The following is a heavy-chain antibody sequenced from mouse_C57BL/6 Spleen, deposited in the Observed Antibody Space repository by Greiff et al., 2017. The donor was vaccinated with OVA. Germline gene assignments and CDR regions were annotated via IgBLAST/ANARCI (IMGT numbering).Heavy chain of an antibody. CDR2: INPNNGGT. V-gene: IGHV1-22*01. CDR1: GYTFTDYN. CDR3: ARGAFITTVVAKFAY. Sequence: EVQLQQSGPELVKPGASVKMSCKASGYTFTDYNMHWVKQSHGKSLEWIGYINPNNGGTSSNQKFKGKATLTVNKSSSTAYMELRSLTSEDSAVYYCARGAFITTVVAKFAYWGQGTLVTVSA. J-gene: IGHJ3*01. D-gene: IGHD1-1*01.